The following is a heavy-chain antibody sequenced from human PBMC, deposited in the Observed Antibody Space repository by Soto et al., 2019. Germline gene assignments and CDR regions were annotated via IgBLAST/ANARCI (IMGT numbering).Heavy chain of an antibody. Sequence: QITLKESGPTLVKPTQSLTLTCTFSGFSLSTTGLGVGWIRQPPGEALEWLAIIYWNAVKHYSPSLQSRLTNTKDTATNQVLLTMTNMDPVYTATYFCVRRGIGATGTAFVGVIDHWGQGALVTVSS. V-gene: IGHV2-5*01. D-gene: IGHD1-1*01. CDR2: IYWNAVK. J-gene: IGHJ4*02. CDR3: VRRGIGATGTAFVGVIDH. CDR1: GFSLSTTGLG.